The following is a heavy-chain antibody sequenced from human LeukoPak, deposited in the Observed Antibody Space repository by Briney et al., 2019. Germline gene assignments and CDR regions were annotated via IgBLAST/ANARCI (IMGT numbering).Heavy chain of an antibody. CDR1: GYTFTSYG. CDR2: ISAYNGNT. J-gene: IGHJ4*02. Sequence: ASVKASCKASGYTFTSYGISWVRQAPGQGLEWMGWISAYNGNTNYAQKLQGRVTMTTDTSTSTAYMELRSLRSDDTAVYYCAREVRRVVASDYWGQGTLVTVSS. D-gene: IGHD2-15*01. CDR3: AREVRRVVASDY. V-gene: IGHV1-18*01.